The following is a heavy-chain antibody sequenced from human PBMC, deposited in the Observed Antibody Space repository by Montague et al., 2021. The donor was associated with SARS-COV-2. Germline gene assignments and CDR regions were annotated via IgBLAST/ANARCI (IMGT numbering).Heavy chain of an antibody. J-gene: IGHJ4*02. CDR1: GFTFSSYS. Sequence: SLRLSCAASGFTFSSYSMHWVRQAPGKGLEWVAAISSDGSNKYYVDSVKGRFTISRDNSKNTLYLQMNSLRAEDTAVYYCAREGLGNYYDSSGYYPFDYWGQGTLVTVSS. V-gene: IGHV3-30*04. CDR3: AREGLGNYYDSSGYYPFDY. D-gene: IGHD3-22*01. CDR2: ISSDGSNK.